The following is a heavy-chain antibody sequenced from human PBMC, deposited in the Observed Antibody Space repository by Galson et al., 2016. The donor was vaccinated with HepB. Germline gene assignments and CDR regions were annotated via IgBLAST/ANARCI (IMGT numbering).Heavy chain of an antibody. J-gene: IGHJ4*02. CDR3: ARDQYVRGSGWYSASVC. CDR2: ILYDGSDK. D-gene: IGHD6-13*01. V-gene: IGHV3-30*04. CDR1: GFTFSSYK. Sequence: SLRLSCAASGFTFSSYKMHWVRQAPGKGLDWVAVILYDGSDKYYADSVKGRFTISRDNSKNTLYLQMNSLRAEDTAVYYCARDQYVRGSGWYSASVCWGQGTRVTVSS.